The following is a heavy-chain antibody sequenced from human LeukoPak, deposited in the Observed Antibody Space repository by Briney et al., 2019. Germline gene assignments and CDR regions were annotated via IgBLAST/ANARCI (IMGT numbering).Heavy chain of an antibody. V-gene: IGHV3-21*01. D-gene: IGHD2-21*01. CDR2: ISSSSSYI. CDR3: ARGGIVVVRDAFDI. Sequence: GGSLRLSCAASGFTFSSYSMNWVRQAPGKGLEWVSSISSSSSYIYYADSVKGRFTISRDNAKNSLYLQMNSLRAEDTAVYYCARGGIVVVRDAFDIWGRGTMVTVSS. J-gene: IGHJ3*02. CDR1: GFTFSSYS.